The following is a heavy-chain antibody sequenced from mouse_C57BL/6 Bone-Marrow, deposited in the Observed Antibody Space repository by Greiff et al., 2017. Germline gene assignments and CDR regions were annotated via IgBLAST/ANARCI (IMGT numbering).Heavy chain of an antibody. Sequence: QVQLQQPGAELVKPGASVKLSCKASGYTFTNYWMHWVKQRPGQGLEWIGMMHPNGGSPDYNEKFKSKATLTVDKSSSTAYMQLSSLTSEDSAVYDCARRELGPFDYWGQGTTLTVSS. CDR1: GYTFTNYW. J-gene: IGHJ2*01. CDR3: ARRELGPFDY. CDR2: MHPNGGSP. D-gene: IGHD4-1*01. V-gene: IGHV1-64*01.